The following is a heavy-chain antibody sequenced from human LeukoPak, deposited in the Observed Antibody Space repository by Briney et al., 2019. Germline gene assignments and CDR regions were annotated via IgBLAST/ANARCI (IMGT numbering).Heavy chain of an antibody. CDR1: GGSISSGSYY. J-gene: IGHJ3*02. CDR2: IYTSGST. Sequence: SQTLSLTCTVSGGSISSGSYYWSWIRQPAGKGLEWIGRIYTSGSTNYNPSLKSRVTISVDTSKNQFSLKLSSVTAADTAVYYCARFVVTALPDAFDIWGQGTMVTVSS. V-gene: IGHV4-61*02. CDR3: ARFVVTALPDAFDI. D-gene: IGHD2-21*02.